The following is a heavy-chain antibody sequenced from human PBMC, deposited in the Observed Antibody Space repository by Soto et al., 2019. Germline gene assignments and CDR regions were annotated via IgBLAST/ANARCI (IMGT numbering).Heavy chain of an antibody. Sequence: ASVKVSCKASGYTFTGYYMHWVRQAPGPGREWMGWINPNSGGTNYAQKFQGWVTMTRDTSISTAYMELSRLRSDDTAVYYCARDLRGYSSSWYDSWGQGTLVTVS. D-gene: IGHD6-13*01. CDR2: INPNSGGT. V-gene: IGHV1-2*04. J-gene: IGHJ5*01. CDR1: GYTFTGYY. CDR3: ARDLRGYSSSWYDS.